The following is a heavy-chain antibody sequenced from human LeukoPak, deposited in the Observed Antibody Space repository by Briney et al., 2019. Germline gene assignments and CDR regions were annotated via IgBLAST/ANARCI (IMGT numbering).Heavy chain of an antibody. CDR2: ISGSGGST. V-gene: IGHV3-23*01. J-gene: IGHJ4*02. CDR3: AKEFIPYTSAVPRYFDY. CDR1: GFTFSSYA. Sequence: GGSLRLSCAASGFTFSSYAMSWVRQAPGKGLEWVSAISGSGGSTYYADSVKGRFTISRDNSKNTLYLQMNSLRAEDTAVYYCAKEFIPYTSAVPRYFDYWGQGTLVTVSS. D-gene: IGHD3-16*01.